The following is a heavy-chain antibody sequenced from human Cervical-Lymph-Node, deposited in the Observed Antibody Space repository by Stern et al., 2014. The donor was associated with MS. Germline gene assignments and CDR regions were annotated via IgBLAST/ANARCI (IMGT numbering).Heavy chain of an antibody. CDR3: ARVWAGTVITDY. J-gene: IGHJ4*02. Sequence: EVQLVESGGGLVKPGGSLTLSCVASGFTFSSYTMNWVRQAPGKGLEAVSSISNSGTYIYYADSVKGRFTISRDDARNSLFLEMNSLTAEDTAVYYCARVWAGTVITDYWGQGTLVTVSS. CDR1: GFTFSSYT. CDR2: ISNSGTYI. V-gene: IGHV3-21*01. D-gene: IGHD3-16*01.